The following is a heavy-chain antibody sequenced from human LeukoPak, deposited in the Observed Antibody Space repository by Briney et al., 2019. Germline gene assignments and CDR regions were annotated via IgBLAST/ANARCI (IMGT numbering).Heavy chain of an antibody. D-gene: IGHD3-22*01. V-gene: IGHV3-23*01. Sequence: GGSLRLSCAASGFGFSSFAMTWVRQAPGKGLEWVSVISGSGSGYSAHYADSVKGRFSISRDNPKNTMYLQMNSLRVEDTALYYCAKVGPGSYDNSGYYSFFDDWGRGTLVTVSS. CDR1: GFGFSSFA. CDR2: ISGSGSGYSA. CDR3: AKVGPGSYDNSGYYSFFDD. J-gene: IGHJ4*02.